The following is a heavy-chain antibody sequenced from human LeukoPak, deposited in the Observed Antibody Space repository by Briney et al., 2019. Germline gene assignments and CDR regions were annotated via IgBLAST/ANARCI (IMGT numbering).Heavy chain of an antibody. J-gene: IGHJ3*02. D-gene: IGHD1-26*01. CDR2: IYYSGST. CDR1: VVSISSDY. Sequence: SETLSLTCSVSVVSISSDYWSWIRQPPGKELEWIGYIYYSGSTNYNPSLKSRVTISVDTSRNQFSLKLSSVTAADTAVYYCARWDLYAFDIWGQGKMVTVSS. V-gene: IGHV4-59*08. CDR3: ARWDLYAFDI.